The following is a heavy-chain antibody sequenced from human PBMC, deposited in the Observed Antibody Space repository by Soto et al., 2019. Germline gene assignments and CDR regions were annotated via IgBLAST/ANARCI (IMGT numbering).Heavy chain of an antibody. CDR3: ARGGGSDSFDY. J-gene: IGHJ4*02. Sequence: SETLSLTCTVSGASITYGGYSWSWIQQTPGTGLEWIGYINHLETTFYNPSFESRLSLSIDRAKNQFSLNLNSMSAADRAVYFCARGGGSDSFDYWGQGILVTVSS. V-gene: IGHV4-30-2*01. CDR2: INHLETT. D-gene: IGHD2-15*01. CDR1: GASITYGGYS.